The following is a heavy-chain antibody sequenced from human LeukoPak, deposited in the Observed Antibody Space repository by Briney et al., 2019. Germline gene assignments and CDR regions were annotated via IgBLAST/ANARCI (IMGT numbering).Heavy chain of an antibody. D-gene: IGHD6-13*01. CDR2: IYSSGNT. Sequence: PGGSLRLSCAASGFSVSTNYMSWVRQAPGRGLEWVSVIYSSGNTYYADSVKGRFTISRDNSKNTLYLQMNSLRAEDTAVYYCASNIGIAAADEPGDDAFDIWGQGTMVTVSS. CDR3: ASNIGIAAADEPGDDAFDI. CDR1: GFSVSTNY. V-gene: IGHV3-53*01. J-gene: IGHJ3*02.